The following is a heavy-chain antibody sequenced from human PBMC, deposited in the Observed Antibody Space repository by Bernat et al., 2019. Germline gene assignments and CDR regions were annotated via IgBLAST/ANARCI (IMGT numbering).Heavy chain of an antibody. CDR3: ARDPYSSFSFDY. CDR1: GGSISSSSYY. D-gene: IGHD6-6*01. CDR2: IYYSGST. V-gene: IGHV4-39*02. J-gene: IGHJ4*02. Sequence: QLQLQESGPGLVKPSETLSLTCTVSGGSISSSSYYWGWIRQPPGKGLEWIGSIYYSGSTYYNPSLKSRVTISVDTSKNQFSLKLSSVTPEDTAVYYCARDPYSSFSFDYWGQGTLVTVSS.